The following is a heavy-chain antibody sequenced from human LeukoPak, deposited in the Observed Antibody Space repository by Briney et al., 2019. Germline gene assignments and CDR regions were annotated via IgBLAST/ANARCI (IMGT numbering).Heavy chain of an antibody. Sequence: GRSLRLSCAASGFTFSSYGMHWVRQAPGKGLEWVAVIWYDGSNKYYADSVKGRFTISRDNSKNTLYLQMNSLRAEDTAVYYCAKDGYYGAGPLDYWGQGTLVTVSS. CDR3: AKDGYYGAGPLDY. CDR2: IWYDGSNK. CDR1: GFTFSSYG. V-gene: IGHV3-33*06. J-gene: IGHJ4*02. D-gene: IGHD3-10*01.